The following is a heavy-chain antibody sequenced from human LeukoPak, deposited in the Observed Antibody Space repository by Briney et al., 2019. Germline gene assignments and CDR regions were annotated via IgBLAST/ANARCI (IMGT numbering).Heavy chain of an antibody. Sequence: SQTLSLTCTVSGGSISSGGYYWSWIRQHPGTGLEWIGYIYYSGSTYYNPSLKSRVTISVDTSKNQFSLKLSSVTAADTAVYYCARDRYGSGSWWFDPWGQGTLVTVSS. CDR3: ARDRYGSGSWWFDP. D-gene: IGHD3-10*01. CDR1: GGSISSGGYY. V-gene: IGHV4-31*03. J-gene: IGHJ5*01. CDR2: IYYSGST.